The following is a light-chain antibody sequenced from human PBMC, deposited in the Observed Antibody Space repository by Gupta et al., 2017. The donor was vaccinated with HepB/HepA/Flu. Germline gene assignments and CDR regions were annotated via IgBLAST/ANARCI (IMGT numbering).Light chain of an antibody. CDR1: QSVSGTY. V-gene: IGKV3-20*01. CDR3: QQYGSPPPLT. Sequence: EIVLTQSPGTLSLSPGERATLSCRASQSVSGTYLAWYQQKPGQAPRLLIYGASSRATGIPDRFSGTGSGADFTLTISRLEPEDFGVYYCQQYGSPPPLTFGGGTKVEIK. CDR2: GAS. J-gene: IGKJ4*01.